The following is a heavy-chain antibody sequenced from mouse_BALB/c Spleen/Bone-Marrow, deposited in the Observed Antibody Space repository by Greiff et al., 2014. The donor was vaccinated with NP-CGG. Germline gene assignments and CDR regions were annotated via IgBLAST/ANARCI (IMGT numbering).Heavy chain of an antibody. J-gene: IGHJ4*01. Sequence: VKLVESGAELARPGASVKLSCKAAGYTFTSYWMQWVKQRPGQGLEWMGAIYPGDGDTRYSQKFKEKATLTADKSSSTAYIQLSSLASEDSAVYYCARRGSDYENAMDYWGQGTSVIVSS. D-gene: IGHD2-4*01. CDR1: GYTFTSYW. CDR2: IYPGDGDT. V-gene: IGHV1-87*01. CDR3: ARRGSDYENAMDY.